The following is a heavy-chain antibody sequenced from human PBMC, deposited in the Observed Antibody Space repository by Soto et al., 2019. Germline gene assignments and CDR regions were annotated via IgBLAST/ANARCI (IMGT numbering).Heavy chain of an antibody. CDR3: ASGYCGGDCYYYYYYGMDV. V-gene: IGHV4-30-2*01. J-gene: IGHJ6*02. D-gene: IGHD2-21*02. Sequence: SETLSLTCAVSGGSISSGGYSWSWIRQPPGKGLEWIGYIYHSGSTYYNPSLKSRVTISVDRSKNQFSLKLSSVTAADTAVYYCASGYCGGDCYYYYYYGMDVWGQGTTVTGSS. CDR1: GGSISSGGYS. CDR2: IYHSGST.